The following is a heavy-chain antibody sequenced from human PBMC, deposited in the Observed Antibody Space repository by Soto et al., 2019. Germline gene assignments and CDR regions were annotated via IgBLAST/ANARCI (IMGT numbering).Heavy chain of an antibody. CDR1: GFTFSSYS. J-gene: IGHJ4*02. CDR3: ARDSGGYYDSSGPLDY. V-gene: IGHV3-21*01. D-gene: IGHD3-22*01. Sequence: PGGSLRLSCAGSGFTFSSYSMYWVRQAPGKGLEWASSISSSISYIYDADSGKGRFTISRDNAKNSLYLQMNSRRAEDTAVYYCARDSGGYYDSSGPLDYWGQGTLVTVSS. CDR2: ISSSISYI.